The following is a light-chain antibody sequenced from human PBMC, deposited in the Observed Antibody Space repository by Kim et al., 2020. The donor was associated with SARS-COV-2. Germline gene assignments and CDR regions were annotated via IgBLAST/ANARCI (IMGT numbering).Light chain of an antibody. J-gene: IGKJ4*01. Sequence: DIVMTQSPLSLPVTPGEPASISCRSSQSLLYSNGYNYLDWYLQKPGQSPQLLIYLGSNRASGVPDRFSGSGSDTDFTLKISRVEAEDVGVYYCMQSLQTPLTFGGGTKLEI. CDR2: LGS. CDR1: QSLLYSNGYNY. CDR3: MQSLQTPLT. V-gene: IGKV2-28*01.